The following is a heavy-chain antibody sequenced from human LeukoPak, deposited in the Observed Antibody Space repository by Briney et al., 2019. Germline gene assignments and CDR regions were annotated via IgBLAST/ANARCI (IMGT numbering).Heavy chain of an antibody. Sequence: PGGSLRLSCAASGFTFSSYSMNWVRQPPGKGLEWVSSISSSSSYIYYADSVKGRFTISGDNAKNSLYLQMNRLRAEDTAVDYCARAGGGDKQQLVWYFDLWGRGTLVTVSS. J-gene: IGHJ2*01. CDR2: ISSSSSYI. D-gene: IGHD6-13*01. CDR1: GFTFSSYS. CDR3: ARAGGGDKQQLVWYFDL. V-gene: IGHV3-21*04.